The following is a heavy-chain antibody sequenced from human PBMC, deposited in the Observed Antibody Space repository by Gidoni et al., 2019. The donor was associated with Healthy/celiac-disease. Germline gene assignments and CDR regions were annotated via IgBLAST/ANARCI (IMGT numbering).Heavy chain of an antibody. V-gene: IGHV1-69*06. CDR3: ARDRVNYDYVWGSYRYRPAFDI. CDR2: IIPIFGTA. CDR1: GGTFSSYA. J-gene: IGHJ3*02. D-gene: IGHD3-16*02. Sequence: QVQLVQSGAEVKKPGSSVKVSCKASGGTFSSYAISWVRQALGQGLEWMGGIIPIFGTANYAQKFQGRVTITADKSTSTAYMELSSLRSEDTAVYYCARDRVNYDYVWGSYRYRPAFDIWGQGTMVTVSS.